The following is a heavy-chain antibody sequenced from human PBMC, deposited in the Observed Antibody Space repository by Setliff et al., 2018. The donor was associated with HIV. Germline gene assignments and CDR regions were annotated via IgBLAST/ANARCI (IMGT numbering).Heavy chain of an antibody. J-gene: IGHJ4*02. CDR2: IFYSGAT. CDR1: GGSITGYY. Sequence: SETLSLTCTVSGGSITGYYWSWDRQPPGKGLEWIGYIFYSGATNYSPSLNSRATISVDTSKNSFSLRLSSVTAADTAVYYCARVNALIRAPFDYWGQGALVTVSS. V-gene: IGHV4-59*01. CDR3: ARVNALIRAPFDY.